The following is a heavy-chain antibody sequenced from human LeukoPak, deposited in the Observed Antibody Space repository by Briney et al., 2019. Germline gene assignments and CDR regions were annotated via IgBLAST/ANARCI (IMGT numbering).Heavy chain of an antibody. J-gene: IGHJ4*02. D-gene: IGHD1-26*01. Sequence: GGSLRLSCAASGLTFSIHWMSWVRQAPGKGLEWVSAISGSGVTTYYAGSVKGRFTISRDNSKNTLYLQMNSLRAEDTAVYYCAKDRVGATLYFDYWGQGTLVTVSS. V-gene: IGHV3-23*01. CDR1: GLTFSIHW. CDR2: ISGSGVTT. CDR3: AKDRVGATLYFDY.